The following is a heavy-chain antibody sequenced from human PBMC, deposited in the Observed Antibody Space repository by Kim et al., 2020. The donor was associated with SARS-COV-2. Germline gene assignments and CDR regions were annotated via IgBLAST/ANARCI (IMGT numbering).Heavy chain of an antibody. J-gene: IGHJ4*02. D-gene: IGHD2-15*01. Sequence: SETLSLTCTVSGGSISSGGYYWSWIRQHPEKGLEWIGYIYYSGSTYYNPSLKSRVTISVDTSKNQFSLKLSSVTAADTAVYYCARDSCSGGSCYEDYWGQGTLVTVSS. CDR1: GGSISSGGYY. CDR3: ARDSCSGGSCYEDY. CDR2: IYYSGST. V-gene: IGHV4-31*03.